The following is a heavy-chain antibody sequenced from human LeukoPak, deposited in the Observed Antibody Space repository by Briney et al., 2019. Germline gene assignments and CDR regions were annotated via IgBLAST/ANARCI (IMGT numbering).Heavy chain of an antibody. Sequence: ASVTVSCKASGYTFNAYYMHWVRQAPGQGLEWMGWINPNSGGAKYAQKFQGRVTMTMDTSITTAYMEVSSLTSDDTAVYYCARDRGGPYCNGDGYHDYWGQGTLVTVSS. D-gene: IGHD2-21*02. CDR2: INPNSGGA. J-gene: IGHJ4*02. CDR1: GYTFNAYY. V-gene: IGHV1-2*02. CDR3: ARDRGGPYCNGDGYHDY.